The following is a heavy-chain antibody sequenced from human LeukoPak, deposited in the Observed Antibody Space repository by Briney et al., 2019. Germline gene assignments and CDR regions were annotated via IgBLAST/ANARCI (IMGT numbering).Heavy chain of an antibody. CDR2: IRYDGSNK. Sequence: GGSLRLSCAASGFTFSSYGMHWVRQAPGKGLEWVAFIRYDGSNKYYADSVKGRFTISRDNSKNTLYLQMNSLRAEDTAVYYCAKRVRFGLGDYYYYYMDVWGKGTTVTVSS. CDR3: AKRVRFGLGDYYYYYMDV. V-gene: IGHV3-30*02. CDR1: GFTFSSYG. D-gene: IGHD3-10*01. J-gene: IGHJ6*03.